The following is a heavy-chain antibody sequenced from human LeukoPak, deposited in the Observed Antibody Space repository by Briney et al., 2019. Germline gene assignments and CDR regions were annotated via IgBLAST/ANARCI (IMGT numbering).Heavy chain of an antibody. CDR3: ARLRKSWGYYDSSGYSYYFDY. CDR1: GGSFSGYY. D-gene: IGHD3-22*01. J-gene: IGHJ4*02. V-gene: IGHV4-34*01. Sequence: SETLSLTCAVYGGSFSGYYWSWIRQPPGKGLEWIGEINHSGSTNYNPSLKSRVTISVDTSKNQFSLKLSSVTAADTAVYYCARLRKSWGYYDSSGYSYYFDYWGQGTLVTVSS. CDR2: INHSGST.